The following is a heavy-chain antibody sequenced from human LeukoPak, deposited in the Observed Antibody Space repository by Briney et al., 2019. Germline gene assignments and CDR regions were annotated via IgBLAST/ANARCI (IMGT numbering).Heavy chain of an antibody. CDR1: GDSISGSSYY. CDR3: ARDLVVGGLPPTKFDY. D-gene: IGHD2-15*01. J-gene: IGHJ4*02. Sequence: PSETLSLTCTVSGDSISGSSYYWGWIRQPPGKGLEWIGSTFYNGRTYYKPSLKSRVTISVDTSKNQFSLKLSSVTAADTAVYYCARDLVVGGLPPTKFDYWGRGTVVTVSS. V-gene: IGHV4-39*07. CDR2: TFYNGRT.